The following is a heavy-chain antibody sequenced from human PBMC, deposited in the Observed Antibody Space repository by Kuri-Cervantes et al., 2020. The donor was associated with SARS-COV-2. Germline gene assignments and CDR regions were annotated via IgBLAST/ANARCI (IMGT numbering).Heavy chain of an antibody. Sequence: SETLSLTCTVSGGSISSYYWSWIRQPPGKGLEWIGYIYYNGSTNYSPSLKSRVTISLDTSKNQFSLKLSSVTAADTTVYYCARSTDGIAVAGTVNFVYWGQGTLVTVSS. CDR2: IYYNGST. V-gene: IGHV4-59*01. D-gene: IGHD6-19*01. J-gene: IGHJ4*02. CDR1: GGSISSYY. CDR3: ARSTDGIAVAGTVNFVY.